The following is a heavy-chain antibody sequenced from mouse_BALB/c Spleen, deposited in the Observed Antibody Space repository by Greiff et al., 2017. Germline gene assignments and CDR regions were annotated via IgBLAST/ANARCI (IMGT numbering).Heavy chain of an antibody. Sequence: EVNLVESGGGLVKPGGSLKLSCAASGFAFSSYDMSWVRQTPEKRLEWVAYISSGGGSTYYPDTVKGRFTISRDNAKNTLYLQMSSLKSEDTAMYYCARRVRYDAMDYWGQGTSVTVSS. D-gene: IGHD2-14*01. J-gene: IGHJ4*01. CDR3: ARRVRYDAMDY. V-gene: IGHV5-12-1*01. CDR2: ISSGGGST. CDR1: GFAFSSYD.